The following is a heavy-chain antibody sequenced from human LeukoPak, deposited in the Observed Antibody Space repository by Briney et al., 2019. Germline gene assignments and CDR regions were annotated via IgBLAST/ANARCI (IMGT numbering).Heavy chain of an antibody. D-gene: IGHD3-3*01. Sequence: GGSLRLSCAASGFTFSSYAMSWVRQAPGKGLEWVAIVSYDGSNKYYADSVKGRFTISRDNSKNTLYLQMNSLGAEDTAVYYCAKDLTRRYDLWSNKYSPREDYHGMDVWGQGTTVTVSS. V-gene: IGHV3-30*18. J-gene: IGHJ6*02. CDR3: AKDLTRRYDLWSNKYSPREDYHGMDV. CDR1: GFTFSSYA. CDR2: VSYDGSNK.